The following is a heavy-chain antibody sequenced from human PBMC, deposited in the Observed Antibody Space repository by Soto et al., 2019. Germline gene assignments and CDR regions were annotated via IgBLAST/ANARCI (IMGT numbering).Heavy chain of an antibody. CDR2: ISASGGGT. CDR1: RFTFSRSA. Sequence: PVGSLRLSCAASRFTFSRSAMSWVRQAPVKGLEWVSAISASGGGTYYADSVQGRFTISRDNSKNTLYLQMNSLRAEDTAVYYCAKRGTVTTDYYGMAAWGQWTTVTVSS. V-gene: IGHV3-23*01. CDR3: AKRGTVTTDYYGMAA. J-gene: IGHJ6*02. D-gene: IGHD4-17*01.